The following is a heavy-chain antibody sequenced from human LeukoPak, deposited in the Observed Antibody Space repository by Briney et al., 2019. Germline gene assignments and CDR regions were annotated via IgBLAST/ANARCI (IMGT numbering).Heavy chain of an antibody. J-gene: IGHJ6*03. D-gene: IGHD6-13*01. CDR2: MNPNSGNT. CDR3: ARLLSSSWYGSYYYYYYMDV. Sequence: ASVKVSCKASGYTFTSYDINWVRQATGQGLEWMGWMNPNSGNTGYAQKFQGRVTMTRNTSISTAYMELNSLRSEDTAVYYCARLLSSSWYGSYYYYYYMDVWGKGTTVSISS. V-gene: IGHV1-8*01. CDR1: GYTFTSYD.